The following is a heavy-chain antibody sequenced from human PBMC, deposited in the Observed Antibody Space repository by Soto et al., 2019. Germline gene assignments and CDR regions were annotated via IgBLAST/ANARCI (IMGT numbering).Heavy chain of an antibody. V-gene: IGHV3-23*01. CDR2: ISGSGGST. CDR1: GFTFSSYA. D-gene: IGHD2-8*02. CDR3: AQGWFSGGDFDY. Sequence: GGSLRLSCAASGFTFSSYAMSWVRQAPGKGLEWVSAISGSGGSTYYADSVKDRFTISRDNSKNTLYLQMNSLRAEDTAVYYCAQGWFSGGDFDYWGQGTLVTVSS. J-gene: IGHJ4*02.